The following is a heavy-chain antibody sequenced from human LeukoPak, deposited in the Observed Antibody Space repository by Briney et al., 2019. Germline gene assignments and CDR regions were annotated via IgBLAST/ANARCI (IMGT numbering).Heavy chain of an antibody. CDR3: AKGAVESLDYYFYMEV. Sequence: GGSLRLSCVVSGFTFSTYTMNWVRQAPGKGLEWVSSISSGSRDIYYADSLKGRFTISRDNSKNTLFLEMNSLRVEDTALYYCAKGAVESLDYYFYMEVWGTGTTVTVSS. J-gene: IGHJ6*03. V-gene: IGHV3-21*04. CDR1: GFTFSTYT. CDR2: ISSGSRDI.